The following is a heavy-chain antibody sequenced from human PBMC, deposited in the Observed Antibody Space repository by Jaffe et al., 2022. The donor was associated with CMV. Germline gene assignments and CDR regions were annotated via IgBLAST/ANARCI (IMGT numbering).Heavy chain of an antibody. CDR1: GFTFSDYY. CDR2: ISSSASTI. J-gene: IGHJ4*02. Sequence: QVQLVESGGGLVKPGGSLRLSCAASGFTFSDYYMSWIRQAPGKGLEWVSYISSSASTIYYADSVKGRFTISRDNAKNSLFLQMNSLRAEDTAVYYCVRVWSTLTTHLDYWGQGTLVTVSS. D-gene: IGHD4-4*01. CDR3: VRVWSTLTTHLDY. V-gene: IGHV3-11*01.